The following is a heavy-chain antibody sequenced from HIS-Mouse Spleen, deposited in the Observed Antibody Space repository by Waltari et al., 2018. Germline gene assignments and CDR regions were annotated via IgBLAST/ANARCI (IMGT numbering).Heavy chain of an antibody. CDR2: IYYSGST. CDR1: GGSISSSSYY. Sequence: QLQLQDSGPGLVTPSATLSLTSTVSGGSISSSSYYLGWIRQPPGKGLEWIGSIYYSGSTYYNPSLKSRVTISVDTSKNQFSLKLSSVTAADTAVYYCAREIPYSSSWYDWYFDLWGRGTLVTVSS. CDR3: AREIPYSSSWYDWYFDL. D-gene: IGHD6-13*01. J-gene: IGHJ2*01. V-gene: IGHV4-39*07.